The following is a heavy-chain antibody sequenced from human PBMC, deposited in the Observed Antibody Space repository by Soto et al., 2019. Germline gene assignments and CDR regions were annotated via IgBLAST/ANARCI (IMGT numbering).Heavy chain of an antibody. CDR2: IIPIFGTA. V-gene: IGHV1-69*01. CDR3: ARVARSRCSGGSCYSEGMDV. J-gene: IGHJ6*02. CDR1: GGTFSSYA. D-gene: IGHD2-15*01. Sequence: QVQLVQSGAEVKKPGSSVKVSCKASGGTFSSYAISWVRQAPGQGLEWMGGIIPIFGTANYAQKFQGRVTITADESTITAYMELSSLRSEDTAVYYCARVARSRCSGGSCYSEGMDVWGQGTTVTVSS.